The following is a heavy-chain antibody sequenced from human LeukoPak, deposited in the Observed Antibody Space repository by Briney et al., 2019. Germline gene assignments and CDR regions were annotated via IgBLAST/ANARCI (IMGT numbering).Heavy chain of an antibody. V-gene: IGHV3-30*02. CDR3: ARVSVGRYYFDN. CDR2: IRYDGSNK. Sequence: GGSLRLSCAASGFTFSSYGMHWVRQAPGKGLEWVAFIRYDGSNKYYADSVEGRFTISRDNPKNTLYLQMNSLRAEDTAVYYCARVSVGRYYFDNWGQGTPVTVS. CDR1: GFTFSSYG. J-gene: IGHJ4*02. D-gene: IGHD3-3*02.